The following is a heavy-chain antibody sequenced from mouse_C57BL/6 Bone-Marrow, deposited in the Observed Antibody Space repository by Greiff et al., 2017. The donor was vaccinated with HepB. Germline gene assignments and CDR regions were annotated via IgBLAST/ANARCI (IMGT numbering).Heavy chain of an antibody. D-gene: IGHD2-4*01. CDR3: ARHYDYERFAY. V-gene: IGHV5-6*01. J-gene: IGHJ3*01. CDR1: GFTFSSYG. Sequence: QLVESGGDLVKPGGSLKLSCAASGFTFSSYGMSWVRQTPDKRLGWVATISSGGSYTYYPDSVKGRFTISRDNAKNTLYLQMSSLKSEDTAMYYCARHYDYERFAYWGQGTLVTVSA. CDR2: ISSGGSYT.